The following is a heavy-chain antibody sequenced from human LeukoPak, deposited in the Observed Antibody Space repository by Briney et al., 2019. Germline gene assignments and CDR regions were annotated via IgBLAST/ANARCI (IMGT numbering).Heavy chain of an antibody. J-gene: IGHJ5*02. CDR3: ARVVSHDFWSTFYPRWFDP. D-gene: IGHD3-3*01. Sequence: GGSLRLSCSGFGFTFGEFAMSWVRQAPGKRLEWVGFIRAKVFGETTEYGASVKGRFSISRDDPKSIAYLQMDSLKAEDTAVYYCARVVSHDFWSTFYPRWFDPWGQGTLVTVSS. CDR1: GFTFGEFA. V-gene: IGHV3-49*04. CDR2: IRAKVFGETT.